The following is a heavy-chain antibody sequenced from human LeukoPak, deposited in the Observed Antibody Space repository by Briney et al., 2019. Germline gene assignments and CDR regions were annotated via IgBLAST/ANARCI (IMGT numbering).Heavy chain of an antibody. CDR1: GGSISSYY. CDR2: IYYSGST. Sequence: SSETLSLTCTVSGGSISSYYWSWIRQPPGKGLEWIGYIYYSGSTNYNPSLKSRVTISVDTSKNQFSLKLSSVTAADTAVYYWARDRAYYDFWSGYEDGPDAFDIWGQGTMVTVSS. V-gene: IGHV4-59*01. D-gene: IGHD3-3*01. CDR3: ARDRAYYDFWSGYEDGPDAFDI. J-gene: IGHJ3*02.